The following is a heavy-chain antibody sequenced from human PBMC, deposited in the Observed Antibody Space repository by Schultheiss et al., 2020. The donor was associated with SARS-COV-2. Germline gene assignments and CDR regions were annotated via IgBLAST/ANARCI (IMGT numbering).Heavy chain of an antibody. V-gene: IGHV4-4*07. Sequence: SETLSLTCTVSGGSISSYYWSWIRQPAGKGLEWIGRIYTSGSTNYNPSLKSRVTMSVDTSKNQFSLKLSSVTAADTAVYYCATGSSAPEYFQHWGQGTLVTVSS. CDR1: GGSISSYY. CDR2: IYTSGST. D-gene: IGHD3-10*01. CDR3: ATGSSAPEYFQH. J-gene: IGHJ1*01.